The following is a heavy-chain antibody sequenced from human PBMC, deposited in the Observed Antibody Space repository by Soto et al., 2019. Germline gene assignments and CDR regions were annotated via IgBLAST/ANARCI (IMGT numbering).Heavy chain of an antibody. CDR3: ARHALVGATMNFDY. J-gene: IGHJ4*02. Sequence: ASVKVSCKASGGTFSSYAISWVRQAPGQGLEWMGGIIPIFGTANYAQKFQGRVTITADESTSTAYMELSSLRSEDTAVYYCARHALVGATMNFDYWGQGTLVTVSS. D-gene: IGHD1-26*01. V-gene: IGHV1-69*13. CDR1: GGTFSSYA. CDR2: IIPIFGTA.